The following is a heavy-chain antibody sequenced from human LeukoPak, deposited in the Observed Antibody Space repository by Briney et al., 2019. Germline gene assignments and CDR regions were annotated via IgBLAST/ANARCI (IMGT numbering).Heavy chain of an antibody. D-gene: IGHD6-13*01. Sequence: GASVKVSCKASGYTFTGYYMHWVRQAPGQGLEWMGWINPNSGGTNYAQKFQGRVTMTRDTSISTAYMELSRLRSDVTAVYYCARVRASIAAAGGPWFDPWGQGTLVTVSS. CDR1: GYTFTGYY. CDR2: INPNSGGT. J-gene: IGHJ5*02. CDR3: ARVRASIAAAGGPWFDP. V-gene: IGHV1-2*02.